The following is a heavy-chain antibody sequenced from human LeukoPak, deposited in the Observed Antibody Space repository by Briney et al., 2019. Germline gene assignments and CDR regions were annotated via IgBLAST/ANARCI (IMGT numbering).Heavy chain of an antibody. CDR2: ISAYNGNT. CDR3: ARDFNYGDYDLLYYGMDV. CDR1: GYTFTSYG. V-gene: IGHV1-18*04. J-gene: IGHJ6*04. Sequence: GASVKVSCKASGYTFTSYGISWVRQAPGQGLEWMGWISAYNGNTNYAQKLQGRVTMTTDTSTSTAYMELRGLRSDDTAVYYCARDFNYGDYDLLYYGMDVWGKGTTVTVSS. D-gene: IGHD4-17*01.